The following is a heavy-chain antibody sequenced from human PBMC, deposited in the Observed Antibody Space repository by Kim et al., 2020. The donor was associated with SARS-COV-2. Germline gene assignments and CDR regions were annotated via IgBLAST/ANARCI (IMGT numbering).Heavy chain of an antibody. Sequence: GGSLRLSCAASGFTFSTYWMSWVRQAPGKGLEWVANIKQDGSETYCVDSVKGRFTISRDNAENSLYLQMSSLRAEDTAVYYCARETYSSSWFYFDYWGQGTLVTVSS. V-gene: IGHV3-7*03. D-gene: IGHD6-13*01. CDR3: ARETYSSSWFYFDY. CDR1: GFTFSTYW. CDR2: IKQDGSET. J-gene: IGHJ4*02.